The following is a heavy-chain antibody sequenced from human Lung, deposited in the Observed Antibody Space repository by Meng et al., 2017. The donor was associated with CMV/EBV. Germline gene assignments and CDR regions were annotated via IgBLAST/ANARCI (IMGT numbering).Heavy chain of an antibody. Sequence: GESLKISCAASGFTFSSYWMHWVRQASGKGPVWVSRIDSEGRTTSYADSVKGRFTISRDNAKNTLYLQMNSLRPEDTALYYCAREGTGYDFWRGYRNDALNLWXQGQXVTV. CDR2: IDSEGRTT. V-gene: IGHV3-74*01. D-gene: IGHD3-3*01. J-gene: IGHJ3*01. CDR3: AREGTGYDFWRGYRNDALNL. CDR1: GFTFSSYW.